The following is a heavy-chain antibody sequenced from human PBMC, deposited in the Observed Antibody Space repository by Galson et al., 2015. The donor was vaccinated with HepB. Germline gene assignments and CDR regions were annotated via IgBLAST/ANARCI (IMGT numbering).Heavy chain of an antibody. CDR3: AKDSILSGYFDS. CDR1: GFTFSSYA. D-gene: IGHD3-9*01. CDR2: ISGRGGSA. Sequence: SLRLSCAPSGFTFSSYAMSWVRQAPGKGLEWVSGISGRGGSAYYADSVKGRFTISSDNSKNALYLQMNSLRAEDTALYYCAKDSILSGYFDSWGQGTLFTVSS. J-gene: IGHJ4*02. V-gene: IGHV3-23*01.